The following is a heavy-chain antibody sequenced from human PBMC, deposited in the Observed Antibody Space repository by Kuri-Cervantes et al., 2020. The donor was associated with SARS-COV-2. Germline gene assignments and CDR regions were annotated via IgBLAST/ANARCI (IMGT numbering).Heavy chain of an antibody. D-gene: IGHD1-26*01. CDR1: GFTFSSYG. CDR2: IRYDGSNK. CDR3: AKALEGGATSLYYYYYYMDV. Sequence: GGSLRLSCAASGFTFSSYGMHWVRQAPGKGLEWVAFIRYDGSNKYCADSVKGRFTISRDNSKNTLYLQMNSLRAGDTAVYYCAKALEGGATSLYYYYYYMDVWGKGTTVTVSS. V-gene: IGHV3-30*02. J-gene: IGHJ6*03.